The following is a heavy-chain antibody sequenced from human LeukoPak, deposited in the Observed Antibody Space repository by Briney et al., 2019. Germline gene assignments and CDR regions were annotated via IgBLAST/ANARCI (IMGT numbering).Heavy chain of an antibody. J-gene: IGHJ1*01. CDR1: GGSISSYY. D-gene: IGHD1-26*01. V-gene: IGHV4-38-2*02. CDR3: ARVEVGADDFDYFQH. CDR2: IYHSGST. Sequence: TSETLFLTCTVSGGSISSYYWGWIRQPPGKGLEWIGTIYHSGSTSYNPSLKSRVTISVDTSKNQFSLKLSSVTAADTAVYYCARVEVGADDFDYFQHWGQGTLVTVSS.